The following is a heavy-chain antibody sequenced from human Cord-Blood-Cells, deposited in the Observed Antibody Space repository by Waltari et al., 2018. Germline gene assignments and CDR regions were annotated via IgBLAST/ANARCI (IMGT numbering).Heavy chain of an antibody. CDR1: GGSLSSSIYY. Sequence: QLQLQESGPGLVKPSETLSLTCTVPGGSLSSSIYYWGWIRQPPGKGLEWIGSIYYSGSTYYNPSLKSRVTISVDTSKNQFSLKLSSVTAADTAVYYCARNSIHAFDIWGQGTMVTVSS. CDR3: ARNSIHAFDI. V-gene: IGHV4-39*01. J-gene: IGHJ3*02. CDR2: IYYSGST.